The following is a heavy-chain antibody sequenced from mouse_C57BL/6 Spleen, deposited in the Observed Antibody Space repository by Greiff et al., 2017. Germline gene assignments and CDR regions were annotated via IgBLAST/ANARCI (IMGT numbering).Heavy chain of an antibody. CDR2: IYPGDGDT. CDR1: GYAFSSSW. CDR3: ARRSGTGFDY. Sequence: VQLQQSGPELVKPGASVKISCKASGYAFSSSWMNWVKQRPGKGLEGIGRIYPGDGDTNYNGKFKGKATLTADKSSSTAYMQLSSLTSEDSAVYFCARRSGTGFDYWGQGTTLTVSS. V-gene: IGHV1-82*01. D-gene: IGHD4-1*01. J-gene: IGHJ2*01.